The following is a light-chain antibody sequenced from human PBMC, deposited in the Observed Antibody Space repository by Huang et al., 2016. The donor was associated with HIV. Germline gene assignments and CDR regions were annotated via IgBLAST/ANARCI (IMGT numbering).Light chain of an antibody. CDR3: QQHYTTPWT. J-gene: IGKJ1*01. V-gene: IGKV4-1*01. Sequence: DIVMTQSPDSLAVPLGERATISCVSSQPVLYSSNKKHVPMNGLAWYQKKPGQPPKLLIYWASSRASGVPDRFSGSGSGTDFTLTISSLQAEDVAVYYCQQHYTTPWTFGQGTKVEIK. CDR2: WAS. CDR1: QPVLYSSNKKHVPMNG.